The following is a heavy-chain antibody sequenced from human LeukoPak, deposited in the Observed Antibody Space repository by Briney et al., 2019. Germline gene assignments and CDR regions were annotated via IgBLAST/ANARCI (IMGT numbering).Heavy chain of an antibody. V-gene: IGHV1-2*02. D-gene: IGHD3-10*01. Sequence: ASVTVSCKASGYTFTGYYMHWVRQAPGQGLEWMGWINPNSGGTNYAQKFQGRVTMTRDTSISTACMELSRLRSDDTAVYYCAGDYYGSGSYYNSWGQGTLVTVSS. J-gene: IGHJ4*02. CDR3: AGDYYGSGSYYNS. CDR2: INPNSGGT. CDR1: GYTFTGYY.